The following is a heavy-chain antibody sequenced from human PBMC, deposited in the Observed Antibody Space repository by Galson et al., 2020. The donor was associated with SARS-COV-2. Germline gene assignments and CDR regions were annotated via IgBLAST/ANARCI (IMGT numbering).Heavy chain of an antibody. CDR1: GDSISSSGYT. CDR3: ASQKPAGGGDYFDY. Sequence: SETLSLTCVVSGDSISSSGYTWSWIRQPPGKGLEWIGHVYHSGSAYYTPSLKSRVTMSVDRSKNQVSLRVTSVTAADTAVYFCASQKPAGGGDYFDYWGQGILVTVSS. CDR2: VYHSGSA. V-gene: IGHV4-30-2*01. D-gene: IGHD6-13*01. J-gene: IGHJ4*02.